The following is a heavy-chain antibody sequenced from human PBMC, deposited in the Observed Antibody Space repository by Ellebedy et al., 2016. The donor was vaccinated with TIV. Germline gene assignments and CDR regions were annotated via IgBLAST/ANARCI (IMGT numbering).Heavy chain of an antibody. Sequence: GGSLRLSXAASGFTFSSYAMCWVRQAPGKGLEWVANIKQDGSEKYYVDSVKGRFTISRDNAKNSLYLQMNSLRAEDTAVYYCARDSIVATITGYYYYYGMDVWGQGTTVTVSS. D-gene: IGHD5-12*01. CDR2: IKQDGSEK. CDR1: GFTFSSYA. CDR3: ARDSIVATITGYYYYYGMDV. V-gene: IGHV3-7*03. J-gene: IGHJ6*02.